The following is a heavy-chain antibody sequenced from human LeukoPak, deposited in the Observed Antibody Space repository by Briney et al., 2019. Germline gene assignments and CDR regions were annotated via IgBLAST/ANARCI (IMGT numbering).Heavy chain of an antibody. Sequence: GGSLRLSCAASGFTFDDYAMHWVRQAPGKGLEWVSGISWNSGSIGCADSVKGRFTISRDNAKNSLYLQMNSLRAEDTALYYCAKDRGAVAGTIDYWGQGTLVTVSS. J-gene: IGHJ4*02. V-gene: IGHV3-9*01. CDR2: ISWNSGSI. D-gene: IGHD6-19*01. CDR1: GFTFDDYA. CDR3: AKDRGAVAGTIDY.